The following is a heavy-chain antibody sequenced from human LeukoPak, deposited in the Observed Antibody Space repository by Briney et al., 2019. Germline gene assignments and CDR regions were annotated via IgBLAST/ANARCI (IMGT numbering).Heavy chain of an antibody. CDR3: ARDLRFTMIVVAPLDY. CDR2: IKQDGSEK. Sequence: GGSLRLSCAASGFTFSSYWMSWVRRAPGKGLEWVANIKQDGSEKYYVDSVKGRFTISRDNAKNSLYLQMNSLRAEDTAVYYCARDLRFTMIVVAPLDYWGQGTLVTVSS. J-gene: IGHJ4*02. CDR1: GFTFSSYW. V-gene: IGHV3-7*01. D-gene: IGHD3-22*01.